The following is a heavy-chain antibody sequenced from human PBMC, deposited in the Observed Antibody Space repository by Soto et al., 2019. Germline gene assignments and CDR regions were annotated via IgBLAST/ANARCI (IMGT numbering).Heavy chain of an antibody. CDR1: GFTFRNYW. V-gene: IGHV3-7*04. Sequence: EVQLLESGGGLVQPGGSLRLSCATSGFTFRNYWMTWVRQAPSKGLEWVATIKEDGSEKYYADSLKGRFTISRDNAVSSLYLQVNSPRAEDTAVYYCVRARVDYWGQGTLVTVSS. CDR2: IKEDGSEK. J-gene: IGHJ4*02. CDR3: VRARVDY.